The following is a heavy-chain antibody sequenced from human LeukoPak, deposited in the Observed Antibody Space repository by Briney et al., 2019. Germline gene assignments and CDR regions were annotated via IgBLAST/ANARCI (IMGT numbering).Heavy chain of an antibody. D-gene: IGHD3-22*01. V-gene: IGHV3-30*04. Sequence: GRSLRLSCAASGFTFRSYAMHWVRQAPGKGLEWVAVISYDGSNKYYADSAKGRFTISRDNSKNTLYLEMNSLRVEDTAVYYCARGDYYESSGYVAAYWGQGTLVTVSS. CDR3: ARGDYYESSGYVAAY. J-gene: IGHJ4*02. CDR1: GFTFRSYA. CDR2: ISYDGSNK.